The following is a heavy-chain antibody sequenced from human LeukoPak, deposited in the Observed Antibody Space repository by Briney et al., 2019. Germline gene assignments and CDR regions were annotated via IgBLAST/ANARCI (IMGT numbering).Heavy chain of an antibody. Sequence: SGTLSLTCTASGFSISNYYWSWIRQPPGKGLEWVGYIYYSGSTDYNPSLRSRVTISLDTSKNQFSLILSSVTAADTAMYYCARFLYGSGNDYWGQGTLVTVSS. CDR2: IYYSGST. D-gene: IGHD3-10*01. CDR1: GFSISNYY. J-gene: IGHJ4*02. V-gene: IGHV4-59*01. CDR3: ARFLYGSGNDY.